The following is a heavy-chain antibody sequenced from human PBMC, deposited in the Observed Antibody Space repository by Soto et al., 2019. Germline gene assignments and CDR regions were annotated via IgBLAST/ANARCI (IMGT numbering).Heavy chain of an antibody. CDR2: IDPYDSYT. CDR3: ARPPLPGFGKYARDF. Sequence: PVESLKISCKGSGYNFNNYWINWVRQMPGKGLEWMGRIDPYDSYTNYSPSFQGHVTISVDKSISTAYLQWSSLKASDTAMYYCARPPLPGFGKYARDFWGQGTTVTVSS. J-gene: IGHJ6*02. V-gene: IGHV5-10-1*01. CDR1: GYNFNNYW. D-gene: IGHD3-10*01.